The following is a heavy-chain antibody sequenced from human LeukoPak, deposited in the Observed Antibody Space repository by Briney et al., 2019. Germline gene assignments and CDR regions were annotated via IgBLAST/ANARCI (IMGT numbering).Heavy chain of an antibody. CDR1: GFTFSSYG. D-gene: IGHD6-19*01. V-gene: IGHV3-33*06. CDR3: AKGYYSSGWYFGH. Sequence: GGSLRLSCAASGFTFSSYGMPWVRQAPGKGLEWVAVIWYDGSNKYYADSVKGRFTISRDNSKNTLYLQMNSLRAEDTAVYYCAKGYYSSGWYFGHWGQGTLVTVSS. J-gene: IGHJ1*01. CDR2: IWYDGSNK.